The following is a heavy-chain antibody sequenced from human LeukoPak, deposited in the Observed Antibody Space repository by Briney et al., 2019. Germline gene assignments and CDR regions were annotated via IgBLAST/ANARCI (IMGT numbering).Heavy chain of an antibody. V-gene: IGHV4-34*01. Sequence: SETLSLTCAFYGGSFSAFYWTWIRHPPGKGMEWIGSIYYSGSTNYKPSLRSRVTISVDTSKNQFSLKLSSVTAADTAVYYCARHAGSYYTYNFDYWGQGTLVTVSS. CDR1: GGSFSAFY. CDR3: ARHAGSYYTYNFDY. D-gene: IGHD3-22*01. CDR2: IYYSGST. J-gene: IGHJ4*02.